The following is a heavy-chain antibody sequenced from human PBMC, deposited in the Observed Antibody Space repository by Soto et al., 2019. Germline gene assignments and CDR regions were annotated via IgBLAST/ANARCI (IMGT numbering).Heavy chain of an antibody. CDR1: GGSISSGDYY. CDR2: IYYSGST. Sequence: SETLSLTCTVSGGSISSGDYYWSWIRRPPGKGLEWIGYIYYSGSTYYNPSLKSRVTISVDTSKNQFSLKLSSVTAADTAVYYCARDYDSRLFDYWGQGTLVTVSS. J-gene: IGHJ4*02. V-gene: IGHV4-30-4*01. CDR3: ARDYDSRLFDY. D-gene: IGHD3-3*01.